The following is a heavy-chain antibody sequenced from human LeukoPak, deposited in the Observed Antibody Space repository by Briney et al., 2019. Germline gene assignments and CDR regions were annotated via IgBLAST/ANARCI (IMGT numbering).Heavy chain of an antibody. CDR1: GFTFSSYA. CDR3: ARMDYYDSSGYGLYYYYYGMDV. D-gene: IGHD3-22*01. J-gene: IGHJ6*02. Sequence: GGSLRLSCAASGFTFSSYAMSWVRQAPGKGLEWVANIKQDGSEKYYVDSVKGRFTISRDNAKNSLYLQMNSLRAEDTAVYYCARMDYYDSSGYGLYYYYYGMDVWGQGTTVTVSS. CDR2: IKQDGSEK. V-gene: IGHV3-7*03.